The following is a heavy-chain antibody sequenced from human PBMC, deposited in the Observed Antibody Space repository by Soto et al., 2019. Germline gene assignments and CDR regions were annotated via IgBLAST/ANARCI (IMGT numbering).Heavy chain of an antibody. V-gene: IGHV2-5*02. Sequence: QITLKESGPTLVKPTQTLTLPCTFSGFSLSTSKVGVGWIRQPPGKALEWLVFIYWDDDKRYSPSLRSRLTITKDNSKNQVVLTMTNMDPVDTATYYCARTRGSTVTYYFDYWGQGTLVTVSS. J-gene: IGHJ4*02. CDR2: IYWDDDK. CDR3: ARTRGSTVTYYFDY. D-gene: IGHD4-17*01. CDR1: GFSLSTSKVG.